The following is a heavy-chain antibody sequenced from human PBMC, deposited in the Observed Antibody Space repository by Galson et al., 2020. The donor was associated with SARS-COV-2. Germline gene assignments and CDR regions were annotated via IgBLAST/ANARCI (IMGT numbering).Heavy chain of an antibody. CDR2: INPNSGGT. Sequence: ASVKVSCKASGYTFSDYYIHWVRQAPGQGLEWMGWINPNSGGTNYAQKFQGRVTMTTDTSISTVYMDLSRLRSDDTAVYYCAREDQLGIYGDPLFDYGGQGTLVTVSS. CDR1: GYTFSDYY. CDR3: AREDQLGIYGDPLFDY. D-gene: IGHD4-17*01. V-gene: IGHV1-2*02. J-gene: IGHJ4*02.